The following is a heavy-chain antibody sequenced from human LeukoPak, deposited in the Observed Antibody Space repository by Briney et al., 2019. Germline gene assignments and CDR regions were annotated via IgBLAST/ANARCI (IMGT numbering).Heavy chain of an antibody. CDR2: INPNSGGT. V-gene: IGHV1-2*02. J-gene: IGHJ4*02. D-gene: IGHD2-15*01. CDR1: GYTFTGYY. Sequence: GASVKVSCKASGYTFTGYYMHWVRQAPGQGLEWMGWINPNSGGTNYSQKFQGRVTMTRDTSTSTAYMELSRLRSDDTAVYYCASGRTTVLYCSGGSCPFDYWGQGTLVTVSS. CDR3: ASGRTTVLYCSGGSCPFDY.